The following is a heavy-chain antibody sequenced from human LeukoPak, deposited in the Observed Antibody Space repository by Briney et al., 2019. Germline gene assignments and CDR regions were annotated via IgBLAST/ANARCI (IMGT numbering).Heavy chain of an antibody. D-gene: IGHD3-10*01. CDR3: AREFSAYGSGSYYNVYYYYYYMDV. Sequence: SQTLCLTCTVSGGSISSGSYYWSWIRQPAGKGLEWIGRIYTSGRTNYNPSLKSRVTISVDTSKNQFSLKLSSVTAADTAVYYCAREFSAYGSGSYYNVYYYYYYMDVWGKGTTVTVSS. CDR2: IYTSGRT. J-gene: IGHJ6*03. V-gene: IGHV4-61*02. CDR1: GGSISSGSYY.